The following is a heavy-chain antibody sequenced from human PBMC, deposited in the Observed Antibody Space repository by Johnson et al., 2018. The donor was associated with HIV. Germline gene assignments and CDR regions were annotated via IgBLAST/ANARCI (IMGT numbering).Heavy chain of an antibody. Sequence: VQLVESGGGLIQPGGSLRLSCAASGFTVSSNYMSWVRQAPGKGLEWVSVIYSGGSTYYADSVKGRFTISRDNSKNTLYLQMNSLRAEDTAVYFCAGVSTGFTISGVVILPTGAFDIWGQGTLVTGSS. J-gene: IGHJ3*02. CDR1: GFTVSSNY. D-gene: IGHD3-3*01. CDR2: IYSGGST. CDR3: AGVSTGFTISGVVILPTGAFDI. V-gene: IGHV3-53*01.